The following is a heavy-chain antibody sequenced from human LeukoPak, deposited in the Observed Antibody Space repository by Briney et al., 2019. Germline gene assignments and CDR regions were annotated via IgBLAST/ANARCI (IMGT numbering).Heavy chain of an antibody. Sequence: GESLKISCKGSGYSFTSYWIGWVRQMPGKGLEWMGIIYPGDSDTRYSPSFQGQVTIPADKSISTAYLQWSSLTASNTAMYYWARPLGIAAAGGTVWFDPWGQGTLVTVSS. D-gene: IGHD6-13*01. CDR1: GYSFTSYW. CDR3: ARPLGIAAAGGTVWFDP. CDR2: IYPGDSDT. V-gene: IGHV5-51*01. J-gene: IGHJ5*02.